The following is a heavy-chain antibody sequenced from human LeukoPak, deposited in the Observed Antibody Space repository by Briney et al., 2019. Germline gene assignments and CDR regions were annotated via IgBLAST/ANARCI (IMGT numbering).Heavy chain of an antibody. CDR2: INPNSGGT. CDR3: AREWPYGSGTYGY. CDR1: GYTFTGYY. D-gene: IGHD3-10*01. V-gene: IGHV1-2*06. J-gene: IGHJ4*02. Sequence: ASVKVSCKASGYTFTGYYMHWVRQAPGQGLEWMGRINPNSGGTNYAQKFQGRATMTRDTSISTAYMELSRLRSDDTAVYYCAREWPYGSGTYGYWGQGTLVTVSS.